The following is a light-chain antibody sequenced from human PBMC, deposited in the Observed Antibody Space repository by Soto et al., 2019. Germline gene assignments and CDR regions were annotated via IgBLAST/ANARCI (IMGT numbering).Light chain of an antibody. CDR1: QSVSSSY. CDR2: GAS. J-gene: IGKJ2*01. V-gene: IGKV3-20*01. Sequence: EIVLTQSPGTLSLSPGERATLSCRASQSVSSSYLAWYQQKPGQAPRLLIYGASGRATGIPDRFSGSGSGTDFTLTSSRLEPEDCAVYYCQQYGSSPGYTFGQGTKLEIK. CDR3: QQYGSSPGYT.